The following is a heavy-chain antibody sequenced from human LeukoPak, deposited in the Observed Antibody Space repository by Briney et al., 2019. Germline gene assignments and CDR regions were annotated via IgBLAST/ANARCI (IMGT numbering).Heavy chain of an antibody. J-gene: IGHJ5*02. CDR1: GFTLSTYT. CDR3: TRAYSSGWYEGGSWFDP. V-gene: IGHV3-49*04. D-gene: IGHD6-19*01. Sequence: GGSLRLSCAASGFTLSTYTINWVRQAPGKGLEWVGFIRSKAYGGTTEYAASVKGRFTISRDDSKSIAYLQMNSLKTEDTAVYYCTRAYSSGWYEGGSWFDPWGQGTLVTVSS. CDR2: IRSKAYGGTT.